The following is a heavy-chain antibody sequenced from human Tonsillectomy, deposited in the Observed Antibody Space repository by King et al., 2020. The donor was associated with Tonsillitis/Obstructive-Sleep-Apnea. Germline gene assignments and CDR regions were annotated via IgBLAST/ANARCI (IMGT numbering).Heavy chain of an antibody. CDR3: ARTIVVVPGPYYYYMDV. Sequence: QLVQSGAEVKKPGESLKISCKGSGYSFTSYWIGWVRQMPGKGLEWMGIIYPGDSDTSYSPSFQGQVTISADKSITTAYLQWSSLKVSDTAMYYCARTIVVVPGPYYYYMDVWGKGTAVTVSS. J-gene: IGHJ6*03. V-gene: IGHV5-51*03. CDR1: GYSFTSYW. CDR2: IYPGDSDT. D-gene: IGHD2-2*01.